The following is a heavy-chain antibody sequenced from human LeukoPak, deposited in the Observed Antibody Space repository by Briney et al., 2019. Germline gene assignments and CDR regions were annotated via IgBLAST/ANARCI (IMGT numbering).Heavy chain of an antibody. CDR3: AKDGCSSTSCYVYYYYYMDL. Sequence: PGGSLRLSCAASGFTFSSYAMSWVRQAPGKGLEWVSAISGSGGSTYYADSVKGRFTISRDNSKNTLYLQMNSLRAEDTAVYYCAKDGCSSTSCYVYYYYYMDLWGNGATVTVSS. D-gene: IGHD2-2*01. J-gene: IGHJ6*03. CDR1: GFTFSSYA. CDR2: ISGSGGST. V-gene: IGHV3-23*01.